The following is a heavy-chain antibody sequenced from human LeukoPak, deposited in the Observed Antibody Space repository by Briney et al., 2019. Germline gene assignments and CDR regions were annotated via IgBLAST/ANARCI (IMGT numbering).Heavy chain of an antibody. J-gene: IGHJ4*02. D-gene: IGHD3-3*01. CDR1: GESFSGYY. Sequence: SETLSPTCAVYGESFSGYYWTWIRQPPGKGLQWIGEIIESGATKYMSSLKSRVTISIDTSKSQFSLNLTSVTAADTAVYYCARGLASGYPPIPFDYWGQGTPVTVSS. V-gene: IGHV4-34*12. CDR2: IIESGAT. CDR3: ARGLASGYPPIPFDY.